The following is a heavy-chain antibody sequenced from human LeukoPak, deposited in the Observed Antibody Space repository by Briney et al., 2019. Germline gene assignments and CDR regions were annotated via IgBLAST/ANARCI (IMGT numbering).Heavy chain of an antibody. J-gene: IGHJ4*02. CDR3: ARDLYYYDSSGFFDY. V-gene: IGHV1-2*02. Sequence: ASVKVSCKASGYSFTGYYMHWVRQAPGQGLEWMGWINPNSGGTNYAQKFQGRVTMTRDTSISTAYMELSRLRSDDTAVYYCARDLYYYDSSGFFDYWGQGTLVTVSS. CDR2: INPNSGGT. CDR1: GYSFTGYY. D-gene: IGHD3-22*01.